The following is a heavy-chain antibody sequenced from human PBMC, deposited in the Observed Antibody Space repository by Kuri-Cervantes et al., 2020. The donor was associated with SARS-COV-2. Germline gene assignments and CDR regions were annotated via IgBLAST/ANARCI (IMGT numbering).Heavy chain of an antibody. CDR1: GYTFSDYY. Sequence: ASVKVSCKGSGYTFSDYYIHWVRQAPGQGLEWMGCINPYTGGTQYAQKFQGWVTLTRDTSLSTAFMELSRLTSDVTALYYCARGEGVRGLMVVFRWRGAGPLDLWGQGSPVTVSS. V-gene: IGHV1-2*04. CDR3: ARGEGVRGLMVVFRWRGAGPLDL. D-gene: IGHD3-10*01. J-gene: IGHJ5*02. CDR2: INPYTGGT.